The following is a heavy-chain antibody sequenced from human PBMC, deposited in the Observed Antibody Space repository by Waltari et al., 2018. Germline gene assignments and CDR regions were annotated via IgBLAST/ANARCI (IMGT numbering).Heavy chain of an antibody. CDR1: GFTFSSYW. J-gene: IGHJ4*02. V-gene: IGHV3-7*03. CDR2: IKKDGSEK. CDR3: ARPVSGSYYDY. Sequence: EVQLVESGGGLVQPGGSLRLSCAASGFTFSSYWMSWVRQAPGKGLECVANIKKDGSEKYYVDSVKGRFTISRDNAKNSLYLQMNSLRAEDTAVYYCARPVSGSYYDYWGQGTLVTVSS. D-gene: IGHD1-26*01.